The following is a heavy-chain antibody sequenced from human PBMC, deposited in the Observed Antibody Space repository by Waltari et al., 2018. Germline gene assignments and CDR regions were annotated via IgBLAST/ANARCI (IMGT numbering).Heavy chain of an antibody. CDR3: AKDLIGYSSSPINYFDY. D-gene: IGHD6-13*01. CDR2: IRDDGSNK. CDR1: GFTFSSYG. Sequence: QVQLVESGGGVVQPGGSLRLSCAASGFTFSSYGMHWVRQAPGKGLEWVAVIRDDGSNKYYADSVKGRVTISRDNSKNTLYLQMNSLRAEDTAVYYCAKDLIGYSSSPINYFDYWGQGTLVTVSS. J-gene: IGHJ4*02. V-gene: IGHV3-30*02.